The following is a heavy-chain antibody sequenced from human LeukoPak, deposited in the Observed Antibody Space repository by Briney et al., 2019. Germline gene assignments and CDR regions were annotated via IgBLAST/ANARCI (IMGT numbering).Heavy chain of an antibody. CDR3: ARTYYYDSSGYYPASYYFDY. CDR1: GFTFSSYS. CDR2: ISSSSSYI. D-gene: IGHD3-22*01. Sequence: GGSLRLSGAASGFTFSSYSMNWVRQAPGKGLEWVSSISSSSSYIYYADSVKGRFTISRDNAKNSLYLQMNSLRAEDTAVYYCARTYYYDSSGYYPASYYFDYWGQGTLVTVSP. J-gene: IGHJ4*02. V-gene: IGHV3-21*01.